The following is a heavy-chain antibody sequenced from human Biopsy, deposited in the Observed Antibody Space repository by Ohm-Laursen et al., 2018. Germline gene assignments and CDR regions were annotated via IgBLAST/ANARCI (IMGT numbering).Heavy chain of an antibody. CDR1: GGSFSGYY. D-gene: IGHD3-16*01. CDR3: ARAVDYYDPYYYYGLDV. V-gene: IGHV4-34*01. CDR2: INHRGST. Sequence: GTLSLTCAVYGGSFSGYYWSWIRQPPRKGLEWIGEINHRGSTNYNPSLKSRVTISVDTSKNQFSLKLRSVTAADTAMYYCARAVDYYDPYYYYGLDVWGQGTTVTVSS. J-gene: IGHJ6*02.